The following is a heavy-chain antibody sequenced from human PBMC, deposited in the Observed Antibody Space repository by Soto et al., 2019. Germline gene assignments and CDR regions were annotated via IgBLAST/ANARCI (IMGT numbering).Heavy chain of an antibody. V-gene: IGHV3-23*01. D-gene: IGHD3-3*01. CDR2: IRWNSGST. CDR1: GFTFSDYA. Sequence: GGSLRLSCAASGFTFSDYAMHWVRQAPGKGLEWVSGIRWNSGSTYYADSVKGRFTISRDNSKNTLYLQMNSLRAEETAVYYCAKARRVTIFGVEHYYGDMDVWGQGTTVTVSS. CDR3: AKARRVTIFGVEHYYGDMDV. J-gene: IGHJ6*02.